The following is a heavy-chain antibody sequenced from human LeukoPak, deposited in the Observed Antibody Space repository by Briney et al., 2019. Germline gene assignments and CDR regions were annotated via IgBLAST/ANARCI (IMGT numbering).Heavy chain of an antibody. Sequence: GGSLRLSCAASGFTFSSYAMHWVRQAPGKGLEWVAVISYDGSNKYYADSVKGRFTISRDNSKNTLYLQMNSLRAEDTAVYYCARDVAALPFDYWGQGTLVTVSS. CDR2: ISYDGSNK. J-gene: IGHJ4*02. CDR1: GFTFSSYA. CDR3: ARDVAALPFDY. V-gene: IGHV3-30*04. D-gene: IGHD6-6*01.